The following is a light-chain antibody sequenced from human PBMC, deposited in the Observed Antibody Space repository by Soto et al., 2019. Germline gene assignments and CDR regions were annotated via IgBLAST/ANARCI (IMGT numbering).Light chain of an antibody. Sequence: EIVLTQSPGTLSLSPGERVTLSCRASQSVTRSFLAWHQQKPGQAPMLLIYGATSRATGIPDRFSGSGSGTDFTLTISRLEPEDFAVYYCHQYGSSPQAFGPGTKVDIK. CDR1: QSVTRSF. CDR3: HQYGSSPQA. V-gene: IGKV3-20*01. CDR2: GAT. J-gene: IGKJ3*01.